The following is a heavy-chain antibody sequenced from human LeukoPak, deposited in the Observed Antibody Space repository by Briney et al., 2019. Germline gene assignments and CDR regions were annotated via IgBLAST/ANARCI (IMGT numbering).Heavy chain of an antibody. CDR2: INPNSGGT. V-gene: IGHV1-2*02. CDR1: GYTFTGYY. J-gene: IGHJ5*02. CDR3: ARAYCGGDCYSRWFDP. Sequence: ASVKASCKASGYTFTGYYMHWVRQAPGQGLEWMGWINPNSGGTNYAQKFQGRVTMTRDTSISTAYMELSRLRSDDTAVYYCARAYCGGDCYSRWFDPWGQGTLVTVSS. D-gene: IGHD2-21*02.